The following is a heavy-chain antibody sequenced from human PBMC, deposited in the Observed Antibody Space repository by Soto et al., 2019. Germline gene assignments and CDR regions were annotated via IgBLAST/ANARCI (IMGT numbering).Heavy chain of an antibody. D-gene: IGHD3-3*01. V-gene: IGHV4-34*01. Sequence: LSLTCAVYGGSFSGYYWSWIRQPPGKGLDWIGEINHSGSTNYNPSLKSRVTISVDTSKNQFSLKLSSVTAADTAVYYCAREGQYYDFWSGYFDYYYYGMDVWGQGTTVTVSS. CDR2: INHSGST. CDR1: GGSFSGYY. CDR3: AREGQYYDFWSGYFDYYYYGMDV. J-gene: IGHJ6*02.